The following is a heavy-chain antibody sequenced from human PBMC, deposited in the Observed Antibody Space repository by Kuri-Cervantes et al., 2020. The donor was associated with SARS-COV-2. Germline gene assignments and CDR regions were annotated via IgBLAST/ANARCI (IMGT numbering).Heavy chain of an antibody. J-gene: IGHJ6*03. V-gene: IGHV1-69*06. CDR1: GGTFSNYA. CDR3: ARTRPVPADIYSYYYYMDV. D-gene: IGHD2-2*02. Sequence: SVKVSCKASGGTFSNYAVTWVRQAPGQGLEWMGRIIPISATASYAKKFQGRVTITADKSTSTAYMELTSLRSEDTAVYYWARTRPVPADIYSYYYYMDVWGTGTTVTVSS. CDR2: IIPISATA.